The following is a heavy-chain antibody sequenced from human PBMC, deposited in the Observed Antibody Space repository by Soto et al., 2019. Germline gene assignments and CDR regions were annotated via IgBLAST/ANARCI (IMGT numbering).Heavy chain of an antibody. J-gene: IGHJ4*02. CDR2: ISAYNGNT. Sequence: QVQLVQSGAEVKKPGASVKVSCKASGYTFTSYGISWVRQAPGQGLEWMGWISAYNGNTNYAQKLQGRVTITTDTSTSTAYMELRSLRSDDTAVYCCARAADWLDYYGSGSYPDYWGQGTLVTVSS. CDR3: ARAADWLDYYGSGSYPDY. D-gene: IGHD3-10*01. V-gene: IGHV1-18*01. CDR1: GYTFTSYG.